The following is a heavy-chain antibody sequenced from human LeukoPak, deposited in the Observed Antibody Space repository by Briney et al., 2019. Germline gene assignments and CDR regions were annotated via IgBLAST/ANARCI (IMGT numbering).Heavy chain of an antibody. CDR2: IYYSGST. CDR1: GGSISSGGYY. CDR3: ARETPDIVVVPAAVLYYYYYMDV. J-gene: IGHJ6*03. Sequence: SQTLSLTCTVSGGSISSGGYYWSWIRQHPGKGLEWIGYIYYSGSTYYNPSLKSRVTISVDTSKNQFSLKLSSVTAADTAVYYCARETPDIVVVPAAVLYYYYYMDVWGKGTTVTVSS. V-gene: IGHV4-31*03. D-gene: IGHD2-2*01.